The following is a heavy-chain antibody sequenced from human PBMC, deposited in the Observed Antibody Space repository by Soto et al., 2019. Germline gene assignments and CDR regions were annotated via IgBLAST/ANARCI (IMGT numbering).Heavy chain of an antibody. Sequence: QITLKESGPTLVKPTQTLTLTCTFSGFSLSTPGLGVGWIRQSPGKALECLAVIFWDDDKRYSSSLKNRLTTPKDTSKNPVVLKNTNMGPGDTATYYCGQRPYYGDYGGTFDQWGQGTLVTVSS. V-gene: IGHV2-5*02. D-gene: IGHD4-17*01. CDR3: GQRPYYGDYGGTFDQ. CDR2: IFWDDDK. CDR1: GFSLSTPGLG. J-gene: IGHJ4*02.